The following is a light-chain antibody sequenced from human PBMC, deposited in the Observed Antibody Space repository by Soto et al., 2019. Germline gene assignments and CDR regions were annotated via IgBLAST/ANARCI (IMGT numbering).Light chain of an antibody. V-gene: IGKV3-15*01. CDR3: LQYNDWPFT. CDR2: GAF. Sequence: EIVMTQSPATLSVSPGEGATLSCKASQSVSSKLAWYQQKPGQAPRVLIYGAFTRATGIPARFSGSGSGTEFTLTISSLQSEAFAVYYCLQYNDWPFTFGHGTKLEIK. J-gene: IGKJ2*01. CDR1: QSVSSK.